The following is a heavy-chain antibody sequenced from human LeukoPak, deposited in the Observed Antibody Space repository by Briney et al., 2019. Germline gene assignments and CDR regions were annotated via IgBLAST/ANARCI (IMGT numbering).Heavy chain of an antibody. Sequence: PSETLSLTCTVSGGSISSSSYYWGWIRQPPGKGLEWIGSIYYSGSTYYNPSLKSRVTISVDTSKNQFSLKLSSVTAADTAVYYCARESPVAALDYWGQGTLVTVSS. CDR2: IYYSGST. CDR3: ARESPVAALDY. CDR1: GGSISSSSYY. V-gene: IGHV4-39*07. J-gene: IGHJ4*02.